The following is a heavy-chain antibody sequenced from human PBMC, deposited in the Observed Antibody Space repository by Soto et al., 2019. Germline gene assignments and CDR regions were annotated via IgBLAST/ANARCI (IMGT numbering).Heavy chain of an antibody. J-gene: IGHJ6*02. CDR3: ARVSGSYYYGMDV. CDR2: IYHSGST. CDR1: GGSISSSNW. Sequence: SETLSLTCAVSGGSISSSNWWSWVRQPPGKGLEWIGEIYHSGSTNYNPNLKSRVTISVDKSKNQFSQKLNTVTAADMAVYYCARVSGSYYYGMDVWGQGTTVTVSS. V-gene: IGHV4-4*02. D-gene: IGHD1-26*01.